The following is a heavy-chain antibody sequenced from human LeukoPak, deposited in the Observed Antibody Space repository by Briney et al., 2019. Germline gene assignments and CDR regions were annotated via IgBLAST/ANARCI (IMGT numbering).Heavy chain of an antibody. J-gene: IGHJ4*02. CDR2: IDEYGSIT. D-gene: IGHD1-26*01. CDR3: ASDLSGAGDY. CDR1: GFIFSSYW. V-gene: IGHV3-74*01. Sequence: GGSLRLSCSASGFIFSSYWMHWVRQVPGKGLVWVSRIDEYGSITNYADSVKGRFTISRDNAKNTLYLQMNSLRAEDTALYYCASDLSGAGDYWGQGTLLTVSS.